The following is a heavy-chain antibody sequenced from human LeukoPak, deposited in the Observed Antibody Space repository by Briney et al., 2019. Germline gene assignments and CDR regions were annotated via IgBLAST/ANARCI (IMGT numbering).Heavy chain of an antibody. J-gene: IGHJ5*02. CDR2: IYYSGST. CDR1: GGSISSYY. CDR3: ATSYGSSSSWNWFDP. V-gene: IGHV4-59*12. Sequence: SETLSLTCTVSGGSISSYYWSWIRQPPGKGLEWIGYIYYSGSTNYNPSLKSRVTISVDTSENQFSLKLSSVTAADTAVYYCATSYGSSSSWNWFDPWGQGTLVTVSS. D-gene: IGHD6-13*01.